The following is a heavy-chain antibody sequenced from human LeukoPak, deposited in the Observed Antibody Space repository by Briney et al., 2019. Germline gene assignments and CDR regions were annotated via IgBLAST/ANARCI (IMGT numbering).Heavy chain of an antibody. J-gene: IGHJ3*02. V-gene: IGHV4-31*03. Sequence: PSETLSLTCTVSGGSISSGVYYWSWIRQHPGKGLEWIGYIYYSGSTYYNPSLKSRVTISVDTSKNQFSLKLSSVTAADTAVYYCARDYLGYCSSTSCPFAFDIWGQGTMVTVSS. D-gene: IGHD2-2*01. CDR2: IYYSGST. CDR1: GGSISSGVYY. CDR3: ARDYLGYCSSTSCPFAFDI.